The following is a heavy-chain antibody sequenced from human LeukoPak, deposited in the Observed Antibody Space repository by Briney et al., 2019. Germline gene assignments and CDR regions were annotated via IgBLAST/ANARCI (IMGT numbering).Heavy chain of an antibody. J-gene: IGHJ5*02. CDR2: INHSGST. Sequence: SETLSLTCAVSGGSFSGYYWSWIRQPPGKGLEWIGEINHSGSTNYNPSLKSRVTISVDTSKNQFSLKLSSVTAADTAVYYCAREPLCYDFWSGYQENLFDPWGQGTLVTVSS. CDR3: AREPLCYDFWSGYQENLFDP. V-gene: IGHV4-34*01. CDR1: GGSFSGYY. D-gene: IGHD3-3*01.